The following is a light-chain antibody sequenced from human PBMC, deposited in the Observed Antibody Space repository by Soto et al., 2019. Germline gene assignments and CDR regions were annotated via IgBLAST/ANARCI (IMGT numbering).Light chain of an antibody. CDR3: QSYDAGLSAYV. CDR1: SSNIGAGYD. CDR2: GNT. J-gene: IGLJ1*01. V-gene: IGLV1-40*01. Sequence: QSVLTQPPSASGAPGQRVTISCTGSSSNIGAGYDVHWYQQLPGTAPKLLIYGNTNRPSGVPDRFSGSKSGASASLAITGLQAEDEADYYCQSYDAGLSAYVFGSGTKVTVL.